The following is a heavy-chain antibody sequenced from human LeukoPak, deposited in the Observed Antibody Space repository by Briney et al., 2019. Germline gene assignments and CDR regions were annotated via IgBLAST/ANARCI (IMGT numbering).Heavy chain of an antibody. Sequence: GGSLRLSCAASGFTVSSNYMSWVRQAPGKGLEWVSVIYSGGSTYYADSVKGRFTISRDNSKNTLYLQMNSLRAEDTAVYYCARDLLINYYDSSGYQGYMGVWGKGTTVTVSS. CDR1: GFTVSSNY. J-gene: IGHJ6*03. V-gene: IGHV3-53*01. CDR2: IYSGGST. CDR3: ARDLLINYYDSSGYQGYMGV. D-gene: IGHD3-22*01.